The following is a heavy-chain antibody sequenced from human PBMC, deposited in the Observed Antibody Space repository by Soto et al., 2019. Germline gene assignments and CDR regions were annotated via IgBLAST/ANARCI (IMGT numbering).Heavy chain of an antibody. V-gene: IGHV3-30-3*01. J-gene: IGHJ1*01. CDR3: ARENSRIAPRLFQH. CDR1: AFIFSDYA. CDR2: ISPDGGNQ. Sequence: LTLACVASAFIFSDYAMHWARQAPGKGLVWVALISPDGGNQYYSESAKGRFTISRDNSKNTLYLQMNDLRPDDTALYYCARENSRIAPRLFQHWGHGSLVTVSS. D-gene: IGHD6-6*01.